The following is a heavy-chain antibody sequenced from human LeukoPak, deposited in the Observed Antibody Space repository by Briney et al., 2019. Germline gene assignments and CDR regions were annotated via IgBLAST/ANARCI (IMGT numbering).Heavy chain of an antibody. CDR2: IKQDGSEK. D-gene: IGHD6-13*01. V-gene: IGHV3-7*01. J-gene: IGHJ5*02. Sequence: GGSLRLSCAASGFTFSSYWMSWVRQAPGKGLEWVANIKQDGSEKYYVDSVKGRSTISRDNAKNSPYLQMNSLRAEDTAVYYCARDGHSSSWTGNWFDHWGQGTLVTVSS. CDR1: GFTFSSYW. CDR3: ARDGHSSSWTGNWFDH.